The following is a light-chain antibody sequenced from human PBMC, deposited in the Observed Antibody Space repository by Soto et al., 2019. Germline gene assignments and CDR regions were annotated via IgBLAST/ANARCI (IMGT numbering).Light chain of an antibody. CDR2: KAS. CDR1: QSISSW. V-gene: IGKV1-5*03. Sequence: DIQMTQSPSTLSASVGDRVTITCRASQSISSWLAWYQQKPGKAPKVLIYKASSLESGVPSRFSGSGSGTEFTLTTSSLQPDDFATYYCQQYSSYSRTFGQGTKVDIK. CDR3: QQYSSYSRT. J-gene: IGKJ1*01.